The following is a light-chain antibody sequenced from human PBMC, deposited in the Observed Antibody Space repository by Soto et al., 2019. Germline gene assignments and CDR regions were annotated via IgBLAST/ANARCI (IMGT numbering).Light chain of an antibody. J-gene: IGLJ2*01. CDR1: SSDVGGYNY. Sequence: QSVLTQPPSASGSPGQSVTISCTGTSSDVGGYNYVSWYQQHPGKAPKLMIYEVSKRPSGVPDRFSGSKSGNTASLTVSGLQADAEADYYCSSYAGSNTSFGGGTQLTVL. CDR3: SSYAGSNTS. V-gene: IGLV2-8*01. CDR2: EVS.